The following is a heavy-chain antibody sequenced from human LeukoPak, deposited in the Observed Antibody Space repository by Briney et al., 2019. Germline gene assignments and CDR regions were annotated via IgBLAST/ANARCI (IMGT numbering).Heavy chain of an antibody. CDR3: ARGESSSWYLDY. Sequence: GGSLRLSCAASGFTFSSYSMNWVRQAPGKGLEWVSSISSSSSYIYYADSVKGRFTISRDNAKNSLYQQMNSLRAEDTAVYYCARGESSSWYLDYWGQGTLVTVSS. J-gene: IGHJ4*02. CDR1: GFTFSSYS. D-gene: IGHD6-13*01. V-gene: IGHV3-21*01. CDR2: ISSSSSYI.